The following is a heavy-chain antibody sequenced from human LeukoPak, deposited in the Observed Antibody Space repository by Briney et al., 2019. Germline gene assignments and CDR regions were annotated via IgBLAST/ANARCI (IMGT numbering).Heavy chain of an antibody. CDR3: ARLKKGSGSYFDY. CDR2: IYNSGST. D-gene: IGHD1-26*01. V-gene: IGHV4-61*02. J-gene: IGHJ4*02. Sequence: SETLSLTCTVSGGSISSFGYYWSWIRQPAGKGLEWIGRIYNSGSTNYNPSLKSRVTISVDTSKNQFSLKLSSVTAADTAVYYCARLKKGSGSYFDYWGQGTLVTVSS. CDR1: GGSISSFGYY.